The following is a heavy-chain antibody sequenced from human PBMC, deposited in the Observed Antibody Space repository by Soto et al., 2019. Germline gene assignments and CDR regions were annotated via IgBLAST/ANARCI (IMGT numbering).Heavy chain of an antibody. CDR1: GFTFGDYY. V-gene: IGHV3-11*01. Sequence: QVQLVESGGGLVKPGGSLRLSCAASGFTFGDYYMSWIRQAPGRGLEWVAYISSSGSTIYYADSVKGRFTISRDNTKNSLYLQMISLRAEDAAVYYCARVPAVGGSDACDIWGQGTMVKVSS. CDR2: ISSSGSTI. CDR3: ARVPAVGGSDACDI. J-gene: IGHJ3*02. D-gene: IGHD6-19*01.